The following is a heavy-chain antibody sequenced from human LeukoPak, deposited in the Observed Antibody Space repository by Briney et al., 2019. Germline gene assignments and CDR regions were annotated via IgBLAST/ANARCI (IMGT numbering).Heavy chain of an antibody. D-gene: IGHD3-10*01. CDR2: IYYSGTS. CDR1: GGSINIGGYY. Sequence: PSETLSLTCTVPGGSINIGGYYWSWIRQPPGKGLEWIGNIYYSGTSYYNPSLKGRVTISIDRSKNRFSLKLTSVTAADTAVYYCARDVSSDYYGSGILFDPWGQGTLVTVSS. J-gene: IGHJ5*02. V-gene: IGHV4-30-2*01. CDR3: ARDVSSDYYGSGILFDP.